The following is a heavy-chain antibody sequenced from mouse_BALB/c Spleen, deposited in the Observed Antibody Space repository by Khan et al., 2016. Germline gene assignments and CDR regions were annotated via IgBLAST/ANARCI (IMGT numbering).Heavy chain of an antibody. D-gene: IGHD2-1*01. CDR2: INPFNGDS. CDR3: ARGYSYGNSFDY. V-gene: IGHV1-20*02. J-gene: IGHJ2*01. Sequence: VQLQQSGPELVKPGASVKISCKASGYSFTGYFVTWVMQSHGKSLEWIGRINPFNGDSFYNQKFKGKATLTVDKSASTAHMELRSLASEDSAVYYCARGYSYGNSFDYWGQGTTLTVSS. CDR1: GYSFTGYF.